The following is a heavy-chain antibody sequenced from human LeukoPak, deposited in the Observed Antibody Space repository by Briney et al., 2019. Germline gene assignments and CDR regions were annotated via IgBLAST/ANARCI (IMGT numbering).Heavy chain of an antibody. V-gene: IGHV6-1*01. D-gene: IGHD3-9*01. Sequence: SQTLSLTCAISGDSVSSNNGAWNWIRQSPSRGLEWLGRTYYRSKWYNDYAESLISRITISPVTSKNQFSLQLYSVTPEDTAVYYCARGVGTTGWHTFDYWGQGTLVTVSS. CDR1: GDSVSSNNGA. CDR3: ARGVGTTGWHTFDY. CDR2: TYYRSKWYN. J-gene: IGHJ4*02.